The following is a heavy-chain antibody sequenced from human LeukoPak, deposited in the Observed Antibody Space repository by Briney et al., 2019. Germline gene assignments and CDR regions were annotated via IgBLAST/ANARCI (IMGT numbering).Heavy chain of an antibody. CDR1: GYTFTDYY. Sequence: ASVKVSCKASGYTFTDYYMHWVRQAPGQGLEWMGWINSNSGGTNYAQKFQGRVTMTRDTSISTAYMELSSLRSDDTAVYYCARVLSYSGWFDYWGQGTLVTVSS. V-gene: IGHV1-2*02. CDR3: ARVLSYSGWFDY. CDR2: INSNSGGT. D-gene: IGHD6-19*01. J-gene: IGHJ4*02.